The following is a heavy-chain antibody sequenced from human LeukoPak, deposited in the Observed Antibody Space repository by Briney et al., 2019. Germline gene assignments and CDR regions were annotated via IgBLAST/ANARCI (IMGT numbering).Heavy chain of an antibody. Sequence: GASVKVSCKASGYTFTNYYIHWVRQAPGQGLEWMGWIKPYTGSTSYAQKFQGRVTMTRDTSISTAYMDVTTLRSDDTAVYYCATTGAKTFDHWGQGTLVAVSS. CDR1: GYTFTNYY. CDR2: IKPYTGST. CDR3: ATTGAKTFDH. D-gene: IGHD1-26*01. J-gene: IGHJ4*02. V-gene: IGHV1-2*02.